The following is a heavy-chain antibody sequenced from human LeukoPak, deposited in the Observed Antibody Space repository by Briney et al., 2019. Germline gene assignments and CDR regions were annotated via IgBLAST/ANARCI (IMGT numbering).Heavy chain of an antibody. CDR3: ATEGFYF. Sequence: GGSLRLSCAASGAAFSKYGMKWVRQAAGAGLEYISGISRSGDIAHYADSVKGRFTISRDNVKNTLYLQMNSLRAEDTALYYCATEGFYFWGPGTQITVSS. CDR2: ISRSGDIA. CDR1: GAAFSKYG. V-gene: IGHV3-23*01. J-gene: IGHJ4*02.